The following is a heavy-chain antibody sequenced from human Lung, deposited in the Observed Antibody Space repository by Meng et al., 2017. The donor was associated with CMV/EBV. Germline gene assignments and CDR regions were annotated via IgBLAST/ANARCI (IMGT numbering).Heavy chain of an antibody. CDR3: ARSILSNGFDAFHS. CDR1: GFIVSSPY. Sequence: GGSLTLXCYASGFIVSSPYMSWVRQAPGKGLEWVSVIYNGGTTIKANSVKGRFTISRDNSKNTLFLQMNRLRAEDTAVYYCARSILSNGFDAFHSWGQGPMVTVSS. J-gene: IGHJ3*02. D-gene: IGHD2/OR15-2a*01. V-gene: IGHV3-53*01. CDR2: IYNGGTT.